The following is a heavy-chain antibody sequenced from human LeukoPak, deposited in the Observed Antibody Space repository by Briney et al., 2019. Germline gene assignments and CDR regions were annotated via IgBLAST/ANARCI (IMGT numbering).Heavy chain of an antibody. V-gene: IGHV3-48*01. CDR1: GFTFSSYS. CDR3: ARDCSSTSCSFDY. CDR2: ISSSSSTI. J-gene: IGHJ4*02. D-gene: IGHD2-2*01. Sequence: GGSLRLSCAASGFTFSSYSMNWARQAPGKGLEWVSYISSSSSTIYYADSVKGRFTISRDNAKNSLYLQMNSLRAEDTAVYYCARDCSSTSCSFDYWGQGTLVTVSS.